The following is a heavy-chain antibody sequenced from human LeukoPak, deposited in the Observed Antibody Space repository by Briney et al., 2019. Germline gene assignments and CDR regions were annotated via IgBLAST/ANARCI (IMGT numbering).Heavy chain of an antibody. V-gene: IGHV3-21*01. J-gene: IGHJ4*02. CDR3: ARDYSGGSRYLAWDY. Sequence: AGGSLRLSCAASGFTFSSYSMNWVRQAPGKGLEWVSSISSSSSYIYYADSVKGRFTISRDNAKNSLYLQMNSLRAEDTAVYYCARDYSGGSRYLAWDYWGQGTLVTVSS. D-gene: IGHD2-15*01. CDR1: GFTFSSYS. CDR2: ISSSSSYI.